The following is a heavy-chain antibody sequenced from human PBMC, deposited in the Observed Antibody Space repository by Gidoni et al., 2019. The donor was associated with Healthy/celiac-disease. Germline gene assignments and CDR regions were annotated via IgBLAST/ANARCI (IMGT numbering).Heavy chain of an antibody. V-gene: IGHV4-39*01. J-gene: IGHJ5*02. D-gene: IGHD1-1*01. CDR3: ARHDTTGTVLNWFDP. Sequence: QVQLQESGPGLVKPSETPSLTCTVSGGSISSRSYYWGWIRQPPGQGMDWIGSIYYSGSTYYNPSLKRGVTISVDTSKKQFSLKLSSVTAADTAVYYCARHDTTGTVLNWFDPWGQGTLVTVSS. CDR1: GGSISSRSYY. CDR2: IYYSGST.